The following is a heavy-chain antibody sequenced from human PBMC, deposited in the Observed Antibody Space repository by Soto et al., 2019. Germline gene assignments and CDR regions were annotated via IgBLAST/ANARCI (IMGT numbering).Heavy chain of an antibody. Sequence: EVQLVESGGNLVQPGKSLRLSCAASGFIFDDYAMHWVRQVPGKGLEWVSAISWNSGTIVYADSVKGRLTISRDNAKNSLYLQMNSLRSEDTALYYCAKDREGSSGWYGMDVWGHGTTVTVSS. J-gene: IGHJ6*02. V-gene: IGHV3-9*01. CDR2: ISWNSGTI. D-gene: IGHD3-22*01. CDR1: GFIFDDYA. CDR3: AKDREGSSGWYGMDV.